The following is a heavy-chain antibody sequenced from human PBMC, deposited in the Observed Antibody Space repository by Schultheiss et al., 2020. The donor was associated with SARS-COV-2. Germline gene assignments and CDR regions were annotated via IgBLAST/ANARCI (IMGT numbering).Heavy chain of an antibody. CDR2: ISGSGGST. D-gene: IGHD6-6*01. J-gene: IGHJ4*02. CDR1: GFTFSSYA. V-gene: IGHV3-23*01. CDR3: ARDPSSSSDSYYFDY. Sequence: GESLKISCAASGFTFSSYAMSWVRQAPGKGLEWVSAISGSGGSTYYADSVKGRFTISRDNAKNTLYLQMNSLRAEDTAVYYCARDPSSSSDSYYFDYWGQGTLVTVSS.